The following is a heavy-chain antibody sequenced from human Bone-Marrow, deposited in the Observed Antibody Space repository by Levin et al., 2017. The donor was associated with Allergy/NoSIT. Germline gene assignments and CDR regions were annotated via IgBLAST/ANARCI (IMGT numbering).Heavy chain of an antibody. Sequence: GESLKISCAASGFTLGYYWMTWVRQAPGKGLEWVASVRQDEGAKSYLDSVRGRFTISRDNAKNSLLLQMNNLRVEDTAVYFCARDHRGYDYWGQGTLVSVSS. CDR1: GFTLGYYW. CDR2: VRQDEGAK. D-gene: IGHD1-1*01. V-gene: IGHV3-7*01. CDR3: ARDHRGYDY. J-gene: IGHJ4*02.